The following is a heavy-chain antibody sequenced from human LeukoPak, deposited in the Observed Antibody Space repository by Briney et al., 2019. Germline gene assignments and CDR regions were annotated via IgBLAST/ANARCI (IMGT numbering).Heavy chain of an antibody. Sequence: GGSPRLSCAASGFTFSSYSMNWVRQAPGKGLEWVSSISSSSSYIYYADSLKGRFTISRDNARNSLYLQMNSLRAEDTAVYYCARSTPYGDYLFGGHVYWGLGTLVTVSS. D-gene: IGHD4-17*01. V-gene: IGHV3-21*01. CDR3: ARSTPYGDYLFGGHVY. CDR1: GFTFSSYS. J-gene: IGHJ4*02. CDR2: ISSSSSYI.